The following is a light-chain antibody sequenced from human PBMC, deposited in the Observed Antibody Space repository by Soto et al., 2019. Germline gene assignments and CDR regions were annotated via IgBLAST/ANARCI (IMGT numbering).Light chain of an antibody. CDR1: QSVGNNY. V-gene: IGKV3-20*01. J-gene: IGKJ1*01. CDR2: GAS. CDR3: QQYGSSGT. Sequence: EIVLTQSPGTPSLSPGERATLSCRASQSVGNNYLAWYQQKPGQAPRLLIYGASNRATGIPDRFSGSGSGTDFTLTISRLEPEDFAVYYCQQYGSSGTFGQGTKVDIK.